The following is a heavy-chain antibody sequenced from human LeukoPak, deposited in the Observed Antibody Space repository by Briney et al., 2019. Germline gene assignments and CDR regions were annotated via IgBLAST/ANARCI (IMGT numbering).Heavy chain of an antibody. J-gene: IGHJ4*02. CDR2: ILSDGSQK. Sequence: PGGSLRLSCVASDFTFNFYWMTWVRQAPGKGLEWLANILSDGSQKYYVDSVKGRFTISRDNPKNSLYLQINNLRAEDTAVYYCGRLAHNAWYAIDFWGQGTLVTVSS. D-gene: IGHD2-2*01. V-gene: IGHV3-7*01. CDR3: GRLAHNAWYAIDF. CDR1: DFTFNFYW.